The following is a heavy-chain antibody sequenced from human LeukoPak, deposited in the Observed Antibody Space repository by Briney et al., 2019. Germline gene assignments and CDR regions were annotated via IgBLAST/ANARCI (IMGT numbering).Heavy chain of an antibody. D-gene: IGHD4-17*01. CDR1: GYTFTSYA. J-gene: IGHJ3*02. V-gene: IGHV1-3*01. CDR2: INAGNGNT. CDR3: ARETAVTQNDAFDM. Sequence: ASVKVSCKASGYTFTSYAMHWVRQAPGQRLEWMGWINAGNGNTKYSQKFQGRVTLTRDTSASTAYMELSSLRSEDTAVYYCARETAVTQNDAFDMWGQGTMVTVSS.